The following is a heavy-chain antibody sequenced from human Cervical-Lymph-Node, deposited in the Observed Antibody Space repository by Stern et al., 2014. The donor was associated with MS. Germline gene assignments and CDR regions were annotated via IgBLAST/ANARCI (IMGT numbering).Heavy chain of an antibody. J-gene: IGHJ3*02. CDR1: GYTFTGYF. Sequence: QVQLVQSGAEVKKPGASLKVSCKASGYTFTGYFMHWVRQAPGQGLEWMGRINPNSGGTTYAQEFLGRVTMTRDTSISTAYLELSSLRSDDRAVYYCARGAGYAFFDAFDMWGQGTMITVSS. CDR3: ARGAGYAFFDAFDM. CDR2: INPNSGGT. D-gene: IGHD5-12*01. V-gene: IGHV1-2*06.